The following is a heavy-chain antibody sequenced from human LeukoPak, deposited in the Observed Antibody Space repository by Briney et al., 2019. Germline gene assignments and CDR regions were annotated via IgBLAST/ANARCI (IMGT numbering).Heavy chain of an antibody. CDR1: GGSISSSSYY. CDR3: ASSLGSLGY. D-gene: IGHD3-10*01. CDR2: IYYSGST. J-gene: IGHJ4*02. V-gene: IGHV4-39*07. Sequence: SETLSLTCTVSGGSISSSSYYWGWIRQPPGKGLEWIGSIYYSGSTYYNPSLKSRVTISVDTSKNQFSLKLSSVTAADTAVYYCASSLGSLGYWGQGTLVTVSS.